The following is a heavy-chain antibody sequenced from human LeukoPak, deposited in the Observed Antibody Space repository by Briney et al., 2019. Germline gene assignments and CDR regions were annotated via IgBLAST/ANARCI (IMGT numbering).Heavy chain of an antibody. CDR1: GYTFPSYF. J-gene: IGHJ4*02. CDR2: INPAGDST. Sequence: ASVKVSCKASGYTFPSYFMHWVRQTPGQGLEWMGIINPAGDSTTYAQKFQGRVTMIRDTSTSTVYMELSSLRSDDTAVYYCARTAARRFDYWGQGTLVTVSS. CDR3: ARTAARRFDY. D-gene: IGHD6-6*01. V-gene: IGHV1-46*01.